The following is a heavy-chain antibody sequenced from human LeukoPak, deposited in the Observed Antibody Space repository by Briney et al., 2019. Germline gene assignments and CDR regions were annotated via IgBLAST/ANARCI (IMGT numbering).Heavy chain of an antibody. V-gene: IGHV1-69-2*01. CDR2: VDPEDGET. J-gene: IGHJ4*02. D-gene: IGHD3-3*01. CDR1: GYTFTGYY. CDR3: ATERKYDYYFDY. Sequence: ASVKVSCKASGYTFTGYYMHWVQQAPGKGLEWMGLVDPEDGETIYAEKFQGRVTITADTSTDTAYMELSSLRSEDTAVYYCATERKYDYYFDYWGQGTLVTVSS.